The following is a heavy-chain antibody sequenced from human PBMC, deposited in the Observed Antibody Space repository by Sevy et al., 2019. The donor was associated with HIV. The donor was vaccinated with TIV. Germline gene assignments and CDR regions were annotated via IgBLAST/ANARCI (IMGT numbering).Heavy chain of an antibody. CDR3: ARHGGIAVATLDY. D-gene: IGHD6-19*01. V-gene: IGHV4-39*01. CDR2: IYYSGST. J-gene: IGHJ4*02. Sequence: SETLSLTCTVSGGSISSSTYYWGWIRQPPGKGLEWIASIYYSGSTYYNVSLESRVTISVDMSENQFSLRLSSVTAADTAVYYCARHGGIAVATLDYWGQGTPVTVSS. CDR1: GGSISSSTYY.